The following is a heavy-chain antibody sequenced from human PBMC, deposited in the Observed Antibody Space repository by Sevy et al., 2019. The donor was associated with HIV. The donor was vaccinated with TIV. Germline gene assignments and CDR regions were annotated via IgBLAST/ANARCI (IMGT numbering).Heavy chain of an antibody. CDR2: IFSSGTT. V-gene: IGHV4-4*07. CDR3: ARGTPLGSATASQLNWFDP. Sequence: SETLSLTCTVSGASISNSYWSWIRQPAGKGLEWLGRIFSSGTTNDNPSLKSRLTMSVDTSKNQFSLKLTSVTAADTAVYYCARGTPLGSATASQLNWFDPWGQGTLVTVSS. D-gene: IGHD3-10*01. J-gene: IGHJ5*02. CDR1: GASISNSY.